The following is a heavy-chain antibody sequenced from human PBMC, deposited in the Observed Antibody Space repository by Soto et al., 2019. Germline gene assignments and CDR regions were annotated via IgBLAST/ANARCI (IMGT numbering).Heavy chain of an antibody. V-gene: IGHV4-59*01. CDR1: GGSISSYY. CDR2: IYYSGST. D-gene: IGHD6-19*01. J-gene: IGHJ3*02. Sequence: QVQLQESGPGLVKPSETLSLTCTVSGGSISSYYWSWIRQPPGKGLEWIGYIYYSGSTNYNPSLKSRVTISVDTSKNQFSLKLSSVTAADTAVYYCARHGRAVAGIDAFDIWGQGTMVTVSS. CDR3: ARHGRAVAGIDAFDI.